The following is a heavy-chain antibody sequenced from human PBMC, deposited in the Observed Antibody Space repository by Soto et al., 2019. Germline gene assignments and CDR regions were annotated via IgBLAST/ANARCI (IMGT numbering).Heavy chain of an antibody. D-gene: IGHD3-3*01. CDR3: ARAARIGGYYDFWSGSHGWFDP. CDR1: GYTFTGYY. J-gene: IGHJ5*02. V-gene: IGHV1-2*04. Sequence: ASVKVSCKASGYTFTGYYMHWVRQAPGQGLEWMGWINPNSGGTNYAQKFQGWATMTRVTTISTAYMELSRLRSDDTAVYYCARAARIGGYYDFWSGSHGWFDPWGQGTLVTVSS. CDR2: INPNSGGT.